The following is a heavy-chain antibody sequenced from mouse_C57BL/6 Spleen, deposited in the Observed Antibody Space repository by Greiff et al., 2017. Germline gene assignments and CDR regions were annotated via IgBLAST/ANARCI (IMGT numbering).Heavy chain of an antibody. CDR1: GYTFTSYW. V-gene: IGHV1-50*01. J-gene: IGHJ2*01. CDR2: IDPSDSYT. D-gene: IGHD1-1*01. Sequence: QVQLQQPGAELVKPGASVKLSCKASGYTFTSYWMQWVKQRPGQGLEWIGEIDPSDSYTNYNKKFKGKATLTVDKASSTAYMQLSSLTSEDAAVYYCARKIEGSSSDYWGQGTTRKVSS. CDR3: ARKIEGSSSDY.